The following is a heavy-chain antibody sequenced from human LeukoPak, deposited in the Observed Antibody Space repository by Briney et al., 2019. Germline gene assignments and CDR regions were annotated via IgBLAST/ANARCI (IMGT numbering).Heavy chain of an antibody. CDR1: GGSISSGDYS. J-gene: IGHJ4*02. CDR3: ARASITIFGVVTTFRYFDY. Sequence: SETLSLTCTVSGGSISSGDYSWSWIRQPPGKGLEWIGYIYYSGSTYYNPSLKSRVTISVDTSKNQFSLKLSSVTAADTAVYYCARASITIFGVVTTFRYFDYWGQGTLVTASS. V-gene: IGHV4-30-4*01. D-gene: IGHD3-3*01. CDR2: IYYSGST.